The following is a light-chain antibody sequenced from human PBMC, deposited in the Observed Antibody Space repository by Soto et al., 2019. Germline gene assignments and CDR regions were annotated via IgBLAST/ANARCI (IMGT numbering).Light chain of an antibody. CDR1: ESVHSN. CDR2: YAS. CDR3: QHYSNWPPT. V-gene: IGKV3-15*01. Sequence: EMVMTQSPATLSVSPGERVTLSCRASESVHSNLAWYQQKPGQGPSLLIYYASTRVTGVPDRFSGSGSGTEFTLTISILQSEDVGVYYCQHYSNWPPTFGPGTKVEIK. J-gene: IGKJ3*01.